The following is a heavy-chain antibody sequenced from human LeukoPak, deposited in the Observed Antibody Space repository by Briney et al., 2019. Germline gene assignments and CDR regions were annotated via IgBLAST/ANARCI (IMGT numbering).Heavy chain of an antibody. D-gene: IGHD1-26*01. J-gene: IGHJ3*02. CDR1: GGSISSYY. Sequence: SETLXLTCTVSGGSISSYYWSWIRQPPGKGLEWIGYIYYSGSTNYNPSLKSRVTISVDTSKNQFSLKLSSVTAADTAVYYCAKWGLFAFDIWGQGTMVTVSS. V-gene: IGHV4-59*08. CDR2: IYYSGST. CDR3: AKWGLFAFDI.